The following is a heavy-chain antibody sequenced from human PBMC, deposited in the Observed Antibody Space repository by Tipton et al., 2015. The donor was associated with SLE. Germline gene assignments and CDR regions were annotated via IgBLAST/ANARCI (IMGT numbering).Heavy chain of an antibody. V-gene: IGHV4-39*07. CDR2: INHSGST. J-gene: IGHJ3*02. D-gene: IGHD3-16*01. CDR3: ARRLIGRAFDI. CDR1: GGSICSSSYY. Sequence: TLSLTCTVSGGSICSSSYYWGWIRQPPGKGLEWIGEINHSGSTNYNPSLKSRVTISVDTSKNQFSLKLSSVTAADTAVYYCARRLIGRAFDIWGQGTMVTVSS.